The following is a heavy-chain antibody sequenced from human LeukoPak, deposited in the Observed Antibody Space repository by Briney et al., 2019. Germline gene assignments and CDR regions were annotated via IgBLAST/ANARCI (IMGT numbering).Heavy chain of an antibody. CDR1: GYTFTSYG. Sequence: ASVKVSCKASGYTFTSYGISWVRQAPGQGLEWMGWINPNSGGTNYAQKFQGRVTMTRDTSISTAYMELSRLRSDDTAVYYCLFRKIAAAGREFDYWGQGTLVTVSS. V-gene: IGHV1-2*02. D-gene: IGHD6-13*01. CDR3: LFRKIAAAGREFDY. CDR2: INPNSGGT. J-gene: IGHJ4*02.